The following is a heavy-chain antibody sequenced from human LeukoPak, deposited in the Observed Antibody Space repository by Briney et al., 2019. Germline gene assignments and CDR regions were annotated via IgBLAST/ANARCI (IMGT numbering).Heavy chain of an antibody. Sequence: SETLSLTCAVYGGSFSGYYWSWIRQPPGKGLEWIGEINHSGSTNCNPSLKSRVTISVDTSKNQFSLKLSSVTAADTAVYYCARQGYYYGSGSYYHFDYWGQGTLVTVSS. CDR1: GGSFSGYY. V-gene: IGHV4-34*01. CDR3: ARQGYYYGSGSYYHFDY. D-gene: IGHD3-10*01. CDR2: INHSGST. J-gene: IGHJ4*02.